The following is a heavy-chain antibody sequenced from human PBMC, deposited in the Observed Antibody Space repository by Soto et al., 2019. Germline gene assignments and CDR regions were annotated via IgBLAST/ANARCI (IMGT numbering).Heavy chain of an antibody. CDR3: ARDCSGGSCYPGMDV. D-gene: IGHD2-15*01. CDR1: GFNFNSYT. V-gene: IGHV3-21*01. J-gene: IGHJ6*02. CDR2: ISSSGYI. Sequence: GGSLRLSCAASGFNFNSYTINWVRQAPGKRLEWLSSISSSGYIFSTASVRGRFTISRDNAKNSVYLQINSVRAEDTAGYFCARDCSGGSCYPGMDVWGQGTTVTVSS.